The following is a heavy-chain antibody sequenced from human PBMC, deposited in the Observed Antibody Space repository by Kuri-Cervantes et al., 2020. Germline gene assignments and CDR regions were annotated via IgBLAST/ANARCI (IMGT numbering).Heavy chain of an antibody. CDR1: GFTFSSYG. J-gene: IGHJ5*02. Sequence: GESLKISCAAPGFTFSSYGMHWVRQAPGKGLEWVAVISYDGSNKYYADSVKGRFTISRDNSKNTLYLQMNSLRAEDTAVYYCARGPRVVVVPAADSWFDPWGQGTLVTVSS. D-gene: IGHD2-2*01. V-gene: IGHV3-30*03. CDR3: ARGPRVVVVPAADSWFDP. CDR2: ISYDGSNK.